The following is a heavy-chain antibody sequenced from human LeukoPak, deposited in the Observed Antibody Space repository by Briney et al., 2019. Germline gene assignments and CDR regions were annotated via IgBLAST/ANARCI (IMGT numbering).Heavy chain of an antibody. CDR3: SRDATGHNSSWEFDH. Sequence: LETLSLTCTVSGGSISFYSCSWVRQPPGKGLEWIGYIYYSGKTDYNDSLKSRVTISVDTSKNQFSLKLYSVTAADTAVYYCSRDATGHNSSWEFDHWGQGTLVTVSS. CDR1: GGSISFYS. V-gene: IGHV4-59*01. CDR2: IYYSGKT. D-gene: IGHD6-13*01. J-gene: IGHJ4*02.